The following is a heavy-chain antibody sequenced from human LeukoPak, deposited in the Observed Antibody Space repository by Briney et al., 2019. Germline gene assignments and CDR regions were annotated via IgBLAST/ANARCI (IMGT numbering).Heavy chain of an antibody. J-gene: IGHJ4*02. D-gene: IGHD3-22*01. CDR2: INPNSGGT. CDR3: ALGEYYYDSSGDGDY. V-gene: IGHV1-2*02. Sequence: INPNSGGTNYAQKFQGRVTMTRDTSISTAYMELSRLRSDDTAVYYCALGEYYYDSSGDGDYWGQGTLVTVSS.